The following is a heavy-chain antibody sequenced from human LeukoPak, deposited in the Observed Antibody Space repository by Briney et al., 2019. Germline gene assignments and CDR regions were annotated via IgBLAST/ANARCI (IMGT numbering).Heavy chain of an antibody. CDR3: AREGLRNAYNPLGY. Sequence: KPSETLSLTCAVSGGSFSAYYWTWIREPPGKGLGWIGEIKQSENTNYNPSLKSRVTISIDTSKNQISLTLTSVTAADTAVYYCAREGLRNAYNPLGYWGQGTLVTVSS. D-gene: IGHD5-24*01. CDR1: GGSFSAYY. J-gene: IGHJ4*02. CDR2: IKQSENT. V-gene: IGHV4-34*01.